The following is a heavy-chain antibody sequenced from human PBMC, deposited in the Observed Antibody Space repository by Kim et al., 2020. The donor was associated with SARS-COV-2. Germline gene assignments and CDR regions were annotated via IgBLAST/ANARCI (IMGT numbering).Heavy chain of an antibody. CDR3: ARDRPLRYFDQDDY. V-gene: IGHV1-18*01. J-gene: IGHJ4*02. D-gene: IGHD3-9*01. Sequence: AQKLQGRVTMTTDTSTSTAYMELRSLRSDDTAVYYCARDRPLRYFDQDDYWGQGTLVTVSS.